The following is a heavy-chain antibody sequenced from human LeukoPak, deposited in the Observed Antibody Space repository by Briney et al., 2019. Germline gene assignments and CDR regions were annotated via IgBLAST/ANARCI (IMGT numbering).Heavy chain of an antibody. V-gene: IGHV3-23*01. CDR3: AKVSSLVRGVMDY. Sequence: PGGSLRLSCAASGFTFSSYAMNWVRQAPGKGLEWVSAISGSGGSTYYADSVKGRFTISRDNSKNTLYLQMNSLRAEDTAVYYCAKVSSLVRGVMDYWGQGTLVTVSS. J-gene: IGHJ4*02. CDR2: ISGSGGST. CDR1: GFTFSSYA. D-gene: IGHD3-10*01.